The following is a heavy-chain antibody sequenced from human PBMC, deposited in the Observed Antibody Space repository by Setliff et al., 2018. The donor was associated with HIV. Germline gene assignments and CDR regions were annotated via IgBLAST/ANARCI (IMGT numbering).Heavy chain of an antibody. CDR2: INHSGGT. J-gene: IGHJ4*02. CDR3: AAPRGMSTILVY. D-gene: IGHD3-9*01. V-gene: IGHV4-34*01. Sequence: PSETLSLTCAVYGGSFSGYYWSWIRQPPGKGLEWIGEINHSGGTNYNPSLKSRVTISVDTSKNQFSLKLSSVTAADTAVFYCAAPRGMSTILVYWGQGSLVTVSS. CDR1: GGSFSGYY.